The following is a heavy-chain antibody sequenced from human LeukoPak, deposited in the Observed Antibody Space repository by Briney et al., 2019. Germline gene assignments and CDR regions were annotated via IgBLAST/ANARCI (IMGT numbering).Heavy chain of an antibody. CDR2: IYYGGST. CDR3: ERYVDSPYSDILTGYYKGNDAFDI. J-gene: IGHJ3*02. CDR1: GCTISSYY. Sequence: AETLSLTCTASGCTISSYYWSWIRQPPGKGLEWIGYIYYGGSTNHNPSPKSRVTISVDTSKNQFSLKLSSVTAANTDVYYCERYVDSPYSDILTGYYKGNDAFDIWGQGTMVTVSS. V-gene: IGHV4-59*01. D-gene: IGHD3-9*01.